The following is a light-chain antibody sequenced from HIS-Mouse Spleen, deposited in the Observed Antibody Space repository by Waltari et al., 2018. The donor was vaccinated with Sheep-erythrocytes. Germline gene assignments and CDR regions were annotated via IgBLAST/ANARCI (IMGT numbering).Light chain of an antibody. CDR2: DAS. J-gene: IGKJ4*01. Sequence: AIQLTLSPSSLSASVRDSGTITCRARQGISSALAWYQQKPGKAPKLLIYDASSLESGVPSRFSGSGSGTDFTLTISSLQPEDFATYYCQQFNSYPLTFGGGTKVEIK. CDR3: QQFNSYPLT. CDR1: QGISSA. V-gene: IGKV1-13*02.